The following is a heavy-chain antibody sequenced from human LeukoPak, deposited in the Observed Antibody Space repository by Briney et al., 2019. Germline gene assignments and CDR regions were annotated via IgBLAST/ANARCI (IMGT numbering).Heavy chain of an antibody. Sequence: GESLKISCQGSGYNFPIYWIGWVRQMPGQGLEWMGIIYPDDSNTIYGPSFQGQVTISADKSINTAYLEWSSLKASDAAIYYCARQGAAGKYYYYYMDVWGKGTTVTVSS. CDR1: GYNFPIYW. CDR3: ARQGAAGKYYYYYMDV. J-gene: IGHJ6*03. CDR2: IYPDDSNT. D-gene: IGHD6-13*01. V-gene: IGHV5-51*01.